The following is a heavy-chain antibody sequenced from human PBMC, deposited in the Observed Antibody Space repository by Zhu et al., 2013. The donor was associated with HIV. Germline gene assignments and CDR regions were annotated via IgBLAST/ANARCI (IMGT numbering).Heavy chain of an antibody. CDR2: IIPILGIA. D-gene: IGHD6-19*01. J-gene: IGHJ4*02. Sequence: QVQLVQSGAEVKKPGSSVKVSCKASGGTFSSYTISWVRQAPGQGLEWMGRIIPILGIANYAQKFQGRVTITADKSTSTAYMELSSLRSEDTAVYYCAVGDSSGALHFEYWGQGTLVTVSS. CDR1: GGTFSSYT. CDR3: AVGDSSGALHFEY. V-gene: IGHV1-69*02.